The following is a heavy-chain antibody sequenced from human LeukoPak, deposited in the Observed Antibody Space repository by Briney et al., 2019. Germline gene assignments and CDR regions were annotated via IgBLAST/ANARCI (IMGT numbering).Heavy chain of an antibody. CDR3: ARDPSLEQYGSGSYYGATWFGP. V-gene: IGHV4-4*02. Sequence: SGTLSLTCAVSGGSISSSNWWSWVRQPPGKGLEWIGEIYHSGSTNYNPSLKSRVTISVDKSKNQFSLKLSSVTAADTAVYYCARDPSLEQYGSGSYYGATWFGPWGQGTLVTVSS. CDR1: GGSISSSNW. D-gene: IGHD3-10*01. J-gene: IGHJ5*02. CDR2: IYHSGST.